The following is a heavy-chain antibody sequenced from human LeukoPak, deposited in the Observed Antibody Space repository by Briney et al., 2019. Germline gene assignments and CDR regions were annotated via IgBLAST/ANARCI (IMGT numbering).Heavy chain of an antibody. CDR2: INPNSGGT. D-gene: IGHD2-15*01. V-gene: IGHV1-2*02. Sequence: ASVKVSCKASGYTFTGYYMHWVRQAPGQGLEWMGWINPNSGGTNYAQKFQGRVTMTRDTSISTAYMELSRLRSDDTAVYYCARDQRDIVNYYYYMDVWGKGTTVTVSS. CDR3: ARDQRDIVNYYYYMDV. J-gene: IGHJ6*03. CDR1: GYTFTGYY.